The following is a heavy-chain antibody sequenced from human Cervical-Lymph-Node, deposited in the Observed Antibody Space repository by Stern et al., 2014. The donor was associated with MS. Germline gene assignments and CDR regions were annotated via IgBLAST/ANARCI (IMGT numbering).Heavy chain of an antibody. V-gene: IGHV2-5*02. CDR1: GFSVTTAGVG. CDR2: IYLDDDK. Sequence: QVTLRESGPTLVKPTQTVTLTCTLSGFSVTTAGVGVGWIRQPPGKALEWLALIYLDDDKVYSPSLKNRLTITKDTSKNQVVLIMTDVDPVDTATYYCAHSRVKYCRGGTCYSSLFDYWGQGTLVTVSS. J-gene: IGHJ4*02. D-gene: IGHD2-15*01. CDR3: AHSRVKYCRGGTCYSSLFDY.